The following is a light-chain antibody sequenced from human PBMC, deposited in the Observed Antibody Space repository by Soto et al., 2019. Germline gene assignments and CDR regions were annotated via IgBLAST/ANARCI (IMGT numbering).Light chain of an antibody. CDR1: QSISSSY. CDR3: QQYGSSSYT. Sequence: EIVLTQSPGTLSLSPGERATLSCRASQSISSSYLAWYQQKPSQAPRLLIYAASSRATGIPDRFSGSGSGADFTLTISRLEPEDFALYYCQQYGSSSYTFGQGTQLEIK. J-gene: IGKJ2*01. V-gene: IGKV3-20*01. CDR2: AAS.